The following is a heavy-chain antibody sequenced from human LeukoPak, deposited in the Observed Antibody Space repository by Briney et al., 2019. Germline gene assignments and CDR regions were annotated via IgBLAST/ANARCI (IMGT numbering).Heavy chain of an antibody. CDR1: RFIFSDYF. CDR3: ASSLRWGYQEA. Sequence: GSLRLSCAASRFIFSDYFMSWIRQAPGKGLEWVSYISSSGSSIYYADSVKGRFTISRDNPKNSLYLQMNSLRAEDTAVYYCASSLRWGYQEAWGQGTLVTVSS. D-gene: IGHD2-2*01. V-gene: IGHV3-11*01. CDR2: ISSSGSSI. J-gene: IGHJ5*02.